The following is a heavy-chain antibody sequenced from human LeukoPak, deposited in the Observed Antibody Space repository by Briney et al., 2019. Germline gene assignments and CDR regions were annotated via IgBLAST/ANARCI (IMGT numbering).Heavy chain of an antibody. CDR1: GFTFDDYT. CDR3: AKDMGGGVYDILTGYNYYSGMDV. J-gene: IGHJ6*02. D-gene: IGHD3-9*01. Sequence: GGSLRLSCAASGFTFDDYTMHWVRQAPGKGLEWVSLISWNGDTTYYADSVKGRFTISRDNSKNSLYLLMNSLRAEDTALYYCAKDMGGGVYDILTGYNYYSGMDVWGQGTTVTVSS. V-gene: IGHV3-43*01. CDR2: ISWNGDTT.